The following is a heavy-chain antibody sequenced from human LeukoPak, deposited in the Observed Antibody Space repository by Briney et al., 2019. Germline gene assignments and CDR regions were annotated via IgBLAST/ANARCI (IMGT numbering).Heavy chain of an antibody. Sequence: GGSLRLSCAASGFTFSSYAMSWVRQAPGKGLEWVSAISGSGGSTYYADSVKGRFTISRDNSKNTLYLQMNSLRPEDTAVYYCTKDKANWGYQDYWGQGTLVTVSS. D-gene: IGHD7-27*01. CDR1: GFTFSSYA. CDR2: ISGSGGST. V-gene: IGHV3-23*01. CDR3: TKDKANWGYQDY. J-gene: IGHJ4*02.